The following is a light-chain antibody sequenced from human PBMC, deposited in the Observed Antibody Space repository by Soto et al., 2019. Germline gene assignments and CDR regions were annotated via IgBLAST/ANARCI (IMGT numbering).Light chain of an antibody. CDR1: SSNIGAGYD. V-gene: IGLV1-40*01. CDR3: QSYDSSLSGRVV. Sequence: QPVLTQPPSVSGAPGQTVTISCTGSSSNIGAGYDVHWYQQLPGTAPKLLIHGNTNRPSGVPDRFSGSKSGTSASLAITGLQAEDEADYFCQSYDSSLSGRVVFGGGTQLTVL. J-gene: IGLJ2*01. CDR2: GNT.